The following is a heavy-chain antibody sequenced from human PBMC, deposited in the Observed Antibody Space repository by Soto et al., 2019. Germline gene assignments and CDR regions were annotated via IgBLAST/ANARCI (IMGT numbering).Heavy chain of an antibody. J-gene: IGHJ4*02. V-gene: IGHV3-30*18. CDR1: GFTFNIYV. Sequence: LSLSCAASGFTFNIYVMHWVRQAPDKGLEWFALISYDGSNQYYADSVTGRFTISRDNSQNTLFLKMNSLRADHRGVYYCGKAQASGQGSFDSWGQGTLVTVSS. CDR2: ISYDGSNQ. CDR3: GKAQASGQGSFDS.